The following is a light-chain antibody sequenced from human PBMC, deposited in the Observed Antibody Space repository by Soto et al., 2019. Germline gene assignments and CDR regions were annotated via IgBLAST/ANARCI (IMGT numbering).Light chain of an antibody. Sequence: DIQMTQSPSSLSAAVGDRVTITCRASHDISTYLCWYQQKPGKAPKLLIYSASILHSGVPPRFSGSGSGTDFTLTISSLQPEDIATYYCQQSFNTLTFGGGTKVDIK. CDR2: SAS. V-gene: IGKV1-39*01. CDR1: HDISTY. J-gene: IGKJ4*01. CDR3: QQSFNTLT.